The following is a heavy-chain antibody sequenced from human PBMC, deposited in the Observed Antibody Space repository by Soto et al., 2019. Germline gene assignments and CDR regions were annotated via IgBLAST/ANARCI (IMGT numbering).Heavy chain of an antibody. V-gene: IGHV3-23*01. CDR2: ISGSGGNT. Sequence: SLRLSCAASGFTFSSYAMSWVRQAPGKGLEWVSAISGSGGNTYYADSVKGRFTISRDNSKNTLYLQMNSLRAEDTAVYYCAKDPPLRYFDWPLGMDVWGQGTTVTVSS. J-gene: IGHJ6*02. CDR1: GFTFSSYA. CDR3: AKDPPLRYFDWPLGMDV. D-gene: IGHD3-9*01.